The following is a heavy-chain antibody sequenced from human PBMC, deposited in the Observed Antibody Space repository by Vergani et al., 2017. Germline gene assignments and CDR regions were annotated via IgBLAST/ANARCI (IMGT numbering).Heavy chain of an antibody. J-gene: IGHJ3*02. V-gene: IGHV3-7*01. D-gene: IGHD6-6*01. CDR2: IMPDGSAT. CDR3: AKSGFVGAFET. Sequence: EVLLVEPGGGLVQLGESLRLSCTASGFTFSDFWMTWVRQVPGKGLEWVANIMPDGSATMYADSLRGRFSISRDNAKNSLHLHMSSLRVEDTAVYFCAKSGFVGAFETWGQGTMVTVSS. CDR1: GFTFSDFW.